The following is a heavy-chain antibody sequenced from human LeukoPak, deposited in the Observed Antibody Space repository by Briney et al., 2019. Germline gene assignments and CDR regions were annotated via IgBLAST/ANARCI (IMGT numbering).Heavy chain of an antibody. Sequence: SETLSLTCAVYGGSFSGYYWSWIRQPPGKGLEWIGEINHSGSTNYNPSLKSRVTRSVDTSKNQFSLKLSSVTAADTAVYYCASAYGSGSYYRGPFDYWGQGTLVTVSS. CDR2: INHSGST. D-gene: IGHD3-10*01. CDR1: GGSFSGYY. V-gene: IGHV4-34*01. J-gene: IGHJ4*02. CDR3: ASAYGSGSYYRGPFDY.